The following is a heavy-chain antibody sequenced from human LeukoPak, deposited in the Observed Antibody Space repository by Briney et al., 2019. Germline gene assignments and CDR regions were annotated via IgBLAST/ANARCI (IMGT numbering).Heavy chain of an antibody. CDR1: GGSISSYY. Sequence: PSETLSLTCTVSGGSISSYYWSWIRQPPGKGLEWIGYIYTSGSTNYNPSLKSRVTISVDTSKNQFSLKLSSVTAADTAVYYCGRQYSSSSNFDYWGQGILVTVSS. V-gene: IGHV4-4*09. J-gene: IGHJ4*02. CDR3: GRQYSSSSNFDY. D-gene: IGHD6-6*01. CDR2: IYTSGST.